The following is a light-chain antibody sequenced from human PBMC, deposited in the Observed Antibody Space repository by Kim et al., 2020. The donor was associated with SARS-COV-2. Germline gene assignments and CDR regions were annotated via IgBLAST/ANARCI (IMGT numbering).Light chain of an antibody. CDR3: KQSYSTLGVT. CDR1: QSISSY. V-gene: IGKV1-39*01. CDR2: AAS. Sequence: SVGDRVTITCRASQSISSYLNWYQQKPGKAPKLLIYAASSLQSGVPSRFSGSGSGTDFTLNISSLQPEDFATYYCKQSYSTLGVTFGPGTKVDIK. J-gene: IGKJ3*01.